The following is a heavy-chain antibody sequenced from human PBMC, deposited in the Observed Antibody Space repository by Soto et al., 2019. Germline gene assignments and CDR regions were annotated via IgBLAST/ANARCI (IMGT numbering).Heavy chain of an antibody. CDR1: GGSISTSY. Sequence: SETLSLTCNVSGGSISTSYWTWIRQPPGKGLEWIGYIYHTGYTHYNPSLRGRVTMSIDTSKKQFSLRLSSVTAADTAVYYCGGLGSFPYYYYYGMDVWGQGTTVTGSS. D-gene: IGHD3-10*01. V-gene: IGHV4-59*08. CDR2: IYHTGYT. CDR3: GGLGSFPYYYYYGMDV. J-gene: IGHJ6*02.